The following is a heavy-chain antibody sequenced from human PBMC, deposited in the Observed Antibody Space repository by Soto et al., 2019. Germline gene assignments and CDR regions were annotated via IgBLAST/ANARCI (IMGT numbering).Heavy chain of an antibody. CDR1: GFTVSSNY. CDR3: ARPRYYCTNGVCDDDY. J-gene: IGHJ4*02. V-gene: IGHV3-66*01. Sequence: GGSLRLSCAASGFTVSSNYMSWVRQAPGKGLEWVSVIYSGGSTYYADSVKGRFTISRDNSKNTLYLQMNSLRAEDTAVYYCARPRYYCTNGVCDDDYWGQGTLVTVSS. CDR2: IYSGGST. D-gene: IGHD2-8*01.